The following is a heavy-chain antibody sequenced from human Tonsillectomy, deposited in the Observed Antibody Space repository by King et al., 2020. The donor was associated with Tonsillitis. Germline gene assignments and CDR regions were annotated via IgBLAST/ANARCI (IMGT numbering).Heavy chain of an antibody. CDR1: GFTFSTYA. CDR2: ISYDGNNK. CDR3: ARDMEQWLANSYFDY. D-gene: IGHD6-19*01. Sequence: VQLVESGGGVVQPGRSLRLSCAASGFTFSTYAMHWVRQAPGRGLEWVAVISYDGNNKYFADSVKGWFTISRDNSKNTLYLLMNSLRAEDTAVYYCARDMEQWLANSYFDYWGQGTLVTVSS. J-gene: IGHJ4*02. V-gene: IGHV3-30*04.